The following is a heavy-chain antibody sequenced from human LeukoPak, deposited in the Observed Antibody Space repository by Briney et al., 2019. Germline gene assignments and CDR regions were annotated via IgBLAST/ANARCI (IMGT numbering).Heavy chain of an antibody. J-gene: IGHJ4*02. D-gene: IGHD6-19*01. CDR1: GGTFTSYA. Sequence: PSVKVSCKASGGTFTSYAISWVRQAPGQGLEWMGGIIPIFGTANYAQKFQGRVTITADKSTSTAYMELSSLRSEDTAVYYCARELMSSGYDYWGQGTLVTVSS. V-gene: IGHV1-69*06. CDR2: IIPIFGTA. CDR3: ARELMSSGYDY.